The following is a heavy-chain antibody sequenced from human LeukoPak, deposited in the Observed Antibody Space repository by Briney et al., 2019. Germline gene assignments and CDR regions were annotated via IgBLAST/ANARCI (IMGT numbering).Heavy chain of an antibody. J-gene: IGHJ6*02. V-gene: IGHV3-53*01. CDR2: IYSGGST. Sequence: GGSLRLSCAASVFTFSSYSMNWVRQAPGKGLEWVSVIYSGGSTYYADSVKGRFTISRDNSKNTLYVQMNSLRAEDTAVYYCARARGYSGYESKWYYYGMDVWGQGTTVTVSS. D-gene: IGHD5-12*01. CDR3: ARARGYSGYESKWYYYGMDV. CDR1: VFTFSSYS.